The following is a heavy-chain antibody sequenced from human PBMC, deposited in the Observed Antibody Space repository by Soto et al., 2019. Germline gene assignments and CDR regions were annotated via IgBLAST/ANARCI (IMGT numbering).Heavy chain of an antibody. CDR1: GFTFSTSW. CDR2: IKKDGSDK. J-gene: IGHJ4*02. D-gene: IGHD6-13*01. Sequence: PVGSLRLSCAASGFTFSTSWVSWVRQAPGKGLEWVANIKKDGSDKYYVDSVKGRFTVSRDNAVNSLYLQMNSLRAEDTAVYYCATSSAAPGNYWGQGTLVTVSS. CDR3: ATSSAAPGNY. V-gene: IGHV3-7*01.